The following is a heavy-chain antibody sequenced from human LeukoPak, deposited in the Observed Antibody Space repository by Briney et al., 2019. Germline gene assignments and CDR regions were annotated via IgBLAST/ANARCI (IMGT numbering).Heavy chain of an antibody. CDR1: GFTFSSCA. Sequence: PGGSLRLSCAASGFTFSSCAMHWVRQAPGKGLEWVAVISYDGNNKYYADSVKGRFTVSRDNSKNTLYLQMKSLRAEDTAVYYCAKGGGYEAQYYYYYLDVWGKGTTVTISS. CDR2: ISYDGNNK. V-gene: IGHV3-30*04. CDR3: AKGGGYEAQYYYYYLDV. D-gene: IGHD5-12*01. J-gene: IGHJ6*03.